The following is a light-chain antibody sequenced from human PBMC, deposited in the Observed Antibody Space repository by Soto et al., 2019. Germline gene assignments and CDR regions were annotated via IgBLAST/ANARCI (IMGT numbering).Light chain of an antibody. J-gene: IGKJ4*01. Sequence: EIVLTQSPATLSLSPGERATISCRASQSVSRYLAWYQQKPGQAPRLLIYDASNRATGIPARFSGSGSGTDFTLTISSLEPEDFAVYYCQQRSNWPLTFGGGTKVELK. CDR3: QQRSNWPLT. V-gene: IGKV3-11*01. CDR1: QSVSRY. CDR2: DAS.